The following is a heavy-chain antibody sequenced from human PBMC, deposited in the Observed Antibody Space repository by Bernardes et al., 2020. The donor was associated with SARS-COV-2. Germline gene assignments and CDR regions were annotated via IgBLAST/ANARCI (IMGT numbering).Heavy chain of an antibody. J-gene: IGHJ5*02. V-gene: IGHV1-2*02. CDR2: INPYSGGT. Sequence: ASVKVSCKASGYTFTDYFLHWLRQAPGQGPEWMGWINPYSGGTKYAQNFQGRVTMTRDTSIITAYMELSRLTSDDTAVYYCARQRGFGESGQAFDPWGQGTLVTVSP. CDR1: GYTFTDYF. CDR3: ARQRGFGESGQAFDP. D-gene: IGHD3-10*01.